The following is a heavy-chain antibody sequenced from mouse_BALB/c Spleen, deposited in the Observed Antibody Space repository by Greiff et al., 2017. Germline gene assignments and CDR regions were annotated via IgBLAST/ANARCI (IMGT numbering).Heavy chain of an antibody. Sequence: EVNVVESGGGLVKPGGSLKLSCAASGFTFSDYYMYWVRQTPEKRLEWVATISDGGSYTYYPDSVKGRFTISRDNAKNNLYLQMSSLKSEDTAMYYCARDYYGNFDYWGQGTTLTVSS. CDR2: ISDGGSYT. CDR3: ARDYYGNFDY. D-gene: IGHD2-1*01. J-gene: IGHJ2*01. V-gene: IGHV5-4*02. CDR1: GFTFSDYY.